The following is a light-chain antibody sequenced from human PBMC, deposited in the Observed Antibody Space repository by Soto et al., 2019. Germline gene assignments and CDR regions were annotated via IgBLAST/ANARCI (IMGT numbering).Light chain of an antibody. CDR3: QQYASFSPA. V-gene: IGKV1-5*01. Sequence: DVQMTQSPSTLSASVGDRVTITCRASQSISKHLAWYQLRPGKAPRLLIYYASTLDRGVPSRFGGSGSGTEFTLTIISLQPDDLATYYCQQYASFSPAFGQGTKVGI. J-gene: IGKJ1*01. CDR1: QSISKH. CDR2: YAS.